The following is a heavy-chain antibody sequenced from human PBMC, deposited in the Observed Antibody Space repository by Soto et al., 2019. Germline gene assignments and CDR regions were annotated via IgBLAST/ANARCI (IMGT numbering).Heavy chain of an antibody. CDR1: GFTFSSYS. CDR3: ARVMGEAATPLYYYGMDV. V-gene: IGHV3-48*02. J-gene: IGHJ6*02. D-gene: IGHD2-15*01. CDR2: ISSSSSTI. Sequence: GGSLRLSCAASGFTFSSYSMNWVRQAPGKGLEWVSYISSSSSTIYYADSVKGRFTISRDNAKNSLYLQMNSLRDEDTAVYYCARVMGEAATPLYYYGMDVWGQGTTVTVSS.